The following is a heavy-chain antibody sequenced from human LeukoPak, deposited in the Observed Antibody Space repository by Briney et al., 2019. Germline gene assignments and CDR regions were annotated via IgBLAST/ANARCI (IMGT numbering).Heavy chain of an antibody. CDR3: ARKAPYYSDGSGPLGTYYFDY. V-gene: IGHV1-2*02. Sequence: ASVKVSCKASGYTFTGYYMHWVRQAPGQGLEWMGWINPNSGGTNYAQKFQGRVTMTRDTSISTAYMELSRLRSDDTAVYYCARKAPYYSDGSGPLGTYYFDYWGQGTLVTVSS. CDR1: GYTFTGYY. J-gene: IGHJ4*02. D-gene: IGHD3-22*01. CDR2: INPNSGGT.